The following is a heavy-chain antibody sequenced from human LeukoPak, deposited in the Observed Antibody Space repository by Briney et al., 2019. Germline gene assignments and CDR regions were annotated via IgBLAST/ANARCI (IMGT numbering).Heavy chain of an antibody. CDR1: GDSISSGSFY. CDR3: ARRNGYDDGGYYYYYYMDV. V-gene: IGHV4-61*02. J-gene: IGHJ6*03. Sequence: PSETLSLTCTVSGDSISSGSFYWSWIRQPAGRGLEWIGRIYPSGSTNYNPSLKSRVTISVDTSKNQFSLKLSSVTAADTAVYYCARRNGYDDGGYYYYYYMDVWGKGTTVTVSS. D-gene: IGHD5-12*01. CDR2: IYPSGST.